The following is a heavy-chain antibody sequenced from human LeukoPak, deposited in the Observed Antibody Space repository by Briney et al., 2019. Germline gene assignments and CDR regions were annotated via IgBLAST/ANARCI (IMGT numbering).Heavy chain of an antibody. CDR3: ARGPGYSYVFDY. CDR2: INHSGST. D-gene: IGHD5-18*01. CDR1: GGSFSGYY. V-gene: IGHV4-34*01. J-gene: IGHJ4*02. Sequence: PSETLSLTSAVYGGSFSGYYWSSIRQPPGKGLEWIGEINHSGSTNDNPSLKSRVTISVDTSKNQFSLKLSSVTAADTAVYYCARGPGYSYVFDYWGQGTLVTVSS.